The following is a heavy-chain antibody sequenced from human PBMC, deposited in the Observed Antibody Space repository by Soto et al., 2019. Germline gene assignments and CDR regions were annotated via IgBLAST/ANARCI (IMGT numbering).Heavy chain of an antibody. D-gene: IGHD6-19*01. J-gene: IGHJ4*02. CDR2: ISGSGGST. CDR1: GFTFSRYA. CDR3: AKGPSGWYSNYFDY. V-gene: IGHV3-23*01. Sequence: PGGSLSLSCAASGFTFSRYAMSWVRQAPGKGLEWVSAISGSGGSTYYADSVKGRFTISRDNSKNTLYLQMNSLRAEDTAVYYCAKGPSGWYSNYFDYWGQGTLVTVSS.